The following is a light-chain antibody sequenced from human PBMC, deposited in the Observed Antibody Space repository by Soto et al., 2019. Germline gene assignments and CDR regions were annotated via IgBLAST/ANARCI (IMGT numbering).Light chain of an antibody. J-gene: IGKJ5*01. CDR1: QSISSW. CDR2: KAS. V-gene: IGKV1-5*03. Sequence: DIQMTQSPSTLSASVGDRVTITCRASQSISSWLAWYQQKPGKAPKSLIYKASSLESGVPSRFSGSGSGTEFTLTISSPQPDDFATYYCQQYNSYPITFGQGTRLEIK. CDR3: QQYNSYPIT.